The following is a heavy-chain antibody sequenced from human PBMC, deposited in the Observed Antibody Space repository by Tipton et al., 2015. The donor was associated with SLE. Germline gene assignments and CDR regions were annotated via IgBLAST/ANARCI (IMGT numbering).Heavy chain of an antibody. CDR3: ARGELVGATSY. V-gene: IGHV4-59*08. J-gene: IGHJ4*02. D-gene: IGHD1-26*01. CDR2: IYYSGST. CDR1: GGSISSYY. Sequence: TLSLTCTVSGGSISSYYRSWIRQPPGRGLEWIGSIYYSGSTNYNPSLKSRVTISVDTSKNQFSLKLSSVTAADTAVYYCARGELVGATSYWGQGTLVTVSS.